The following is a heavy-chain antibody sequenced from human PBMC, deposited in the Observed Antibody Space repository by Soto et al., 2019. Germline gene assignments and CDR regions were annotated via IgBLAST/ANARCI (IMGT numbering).Heavy chain of an antibody. D-gene: IGHD3-22*01. J-gene: IGHJ6*02. CDR1: GFTFSSYA. CDR3: ARERSSGYYPHYNMDV. CDR2: ISGRGGST. Sequence: PGGSLRLSCAASGFTFSSYAMSWVRQAPGKKLEWVSAISGRGGSTYYADSVKGQFTISRDNSMNTLYLQMNSLRPGDTAVYYCARERSSGYYPHYNMDVWGQGTTVTVSS. V-gene: IGHV3-23*01.